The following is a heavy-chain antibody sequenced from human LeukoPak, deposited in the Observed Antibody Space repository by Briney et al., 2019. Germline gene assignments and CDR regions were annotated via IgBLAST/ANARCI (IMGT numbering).Heavy chain of an antibody. D-gene: IGHD6-13*01. CDR1: GGSFSGYY. CDR3: ARTSGDGSWYFDY. J-gene: IGHJ4*02. CDR2: INHSGST. Sequence: PSETLSLTCAVYGGSFSGYYWSWIRQPPGKGLEWIGKINHSGSTNYNPSLKSRVTISVDTSKNQFSLKLSSVTAADTAVCYCARTSGDGSWYFDYWGQGTLVTVSS. V-gene: IGHV4-34*01.